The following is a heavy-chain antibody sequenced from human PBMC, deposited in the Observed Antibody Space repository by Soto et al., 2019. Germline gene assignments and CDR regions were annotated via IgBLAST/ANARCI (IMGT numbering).Heavy chain of an antibody. V-gene: IGHV3-33*01. Sequence: GSLRLSCAASGFTFSSYGMHWVRQAPGKGLEWVAVIWYDGSNKYYADSVKGRFTISRDNSKNTLYLQMNSLRAEDTAVYYCARDIIAAAGPFDYWGQGTLVTVSS. D-gene: IGHD6-13*01. CDR2: IWYDGSNK. J-gene: IGHJ4*02. CDR3: ARDIIAAAGPFDY. CDR1: GFTFSSYG.